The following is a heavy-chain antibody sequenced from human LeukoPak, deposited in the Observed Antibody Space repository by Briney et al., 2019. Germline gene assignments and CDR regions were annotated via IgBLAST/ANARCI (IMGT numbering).Heavy chain of an antibody. CDR1: AFTFSTYT. Sequence: GGSLRLSCAASAFTFSTYTMNWVRQAPGKGLDWVAYISGSSSTIYYADSVKGRFTISRDNAKNSLYLQMNSLRAEGTAVYYCARKYIYGFDYWGQGTLVTVSS. D-gene: IGHD5-18*01. CDR2: ISGSSSTI. J-gene: IGHJ4*02. V-gene: IGHV3-48*01. CDR3: ARKYIYGFDY.